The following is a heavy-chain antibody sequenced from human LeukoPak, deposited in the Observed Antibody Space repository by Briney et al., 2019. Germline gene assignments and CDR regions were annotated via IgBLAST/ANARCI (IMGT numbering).Heavy chain of an antibody. J-gene: IGHJ4*02. D-gene: IGHD4-11*01. CDR2: IKQDGSEK. Sequence: GGSLRLSCAASGFTLRNYWMTWVRQAPGKGLEWVANIKQDGSEKYYVDSVKGRFIISRVNAKNSLYLQMNSLRAEDTAVYYCARDSYSNSFDYWGQGTLVTVSS. CDR3: ARDSYSNSFDY. CDR1: GFTLRNYW. V-gene: IGHV3-7*01.